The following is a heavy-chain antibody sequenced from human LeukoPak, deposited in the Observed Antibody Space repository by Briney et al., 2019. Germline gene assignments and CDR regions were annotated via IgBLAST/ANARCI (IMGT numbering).Heavy chain of an antibody. J-gene: IGHJ4*02. V-gene: IGHV4-59*01. CDR3: ARVSGYDWESFYDY. D-gene: IGHD5-12*01. CDR2: IYYSGST. CDR1: GGSFSGYY. Sequence: PSETLSLTCAVYGGSFSGYYWSWIRQPPGKGLEWIGYIYYSGSTNYNPPLKSRVTISVDTSKNQFSLKLSSVTAADTAMYYCARVSGYDWESFYDYWGQGSLVTVSS.